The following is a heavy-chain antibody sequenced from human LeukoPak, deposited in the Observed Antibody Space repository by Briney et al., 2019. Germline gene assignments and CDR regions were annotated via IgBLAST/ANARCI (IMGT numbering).Heavy chain of an antibody. CDR1: GFTFSDYY. Sequence: PGGSLRLSCAASGFTFSDYYMSWIRQAPGKGLEWVSYISSSGSTIYYADSVKGRFTISRDNAKNSLYLQMNSLRAEDTAVYYCARGNYAMVRGVIITRGFDYWGQGTLVTVSS. J-gene: IGHJ4*02. V-gene: IGHV3-11*04. CDR2: ISSSGSTI. CDR3: ARGNYAMVRGVIITRGFDY. D-gene: IGHD3-10*01.